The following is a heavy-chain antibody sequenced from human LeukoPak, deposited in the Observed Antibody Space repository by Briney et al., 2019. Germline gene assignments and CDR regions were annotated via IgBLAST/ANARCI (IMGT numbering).Heavy chain of an antibody. D-gene: IGHD5-18*01. Sequence: SQTLSLTCAVSGDSVLSNSSWNWIRQSPSRGLEWLGRTYYRSNWCNDYGVSVKSRININPDTSKNLFSLQLGSVTPEDTAVYYCVRGGQGDGHSADEGFDIWGQGTMVTVS. CDR2: TYYRSNWCN. CDR1: GDSVLSNSS. CDR3: VRGGQGDGHSADEGFDI. J-gene: IGHJ3*02. V-gene: IGHV6-1*01.